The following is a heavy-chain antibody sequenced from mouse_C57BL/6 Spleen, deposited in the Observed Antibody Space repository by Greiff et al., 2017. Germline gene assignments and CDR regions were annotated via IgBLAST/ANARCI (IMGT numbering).Heavy chain of an antibody. CDR3: ARDCSGHYDMDY. Sequence: EVQVEESGGGLVKPGGSLKLSCAASGFTFSSYAMPWVRQTPEKGLEWVATISNGGSYTYYPDNVKGRFTISRDNAKNNLYLQMSHLKSEDTAMYYCARDCSGHYDMDYWGQAASVTVSS. V-gene: IGHV5-4*01. D-gene: IGHD1-1*01. CDR1: GFTFSSYA. J-gene: IGHJ4*01. CDR2: ISNGGSYT.